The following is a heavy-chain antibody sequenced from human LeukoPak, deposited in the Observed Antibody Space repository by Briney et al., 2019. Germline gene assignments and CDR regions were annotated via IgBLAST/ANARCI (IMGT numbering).Heavy chain of an antibody. V-gene: IGHV4-39*01. D-gene: IGHD6-13*01. CDR3: ARDSSSFDY. Sequence: SETLSLTCTVSGGSISSTIYYWGWIRQPPGKGLEWIGSIYYSGSTYYNPSLKSRVTISVDTSKNQFSLKLNSVTAADTAVYYCARDSSSFDYWGQGTLVTVSS. CDR2: IYYSGST. CDR1: GGSISSTIYY. J-gene: IGHJ4*02.